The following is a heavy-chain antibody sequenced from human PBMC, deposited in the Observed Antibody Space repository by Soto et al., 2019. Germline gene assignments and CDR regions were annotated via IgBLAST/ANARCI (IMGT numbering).Heavy chain of an antibody. J-gene: IGHJ4*02. CDR1: GFTFSSYS. CDR3: ARCIGNPSYFAY. Sequence: EVQLLESGGGVVQPGGSLRLPCAASGFTFSSYSMSWVRQAPGKGLEWVSIISGNSVTIEYADSAKGRFTISRDNSKHMLYLQMGSLTAEDTAVYFCARCIGNPSYFAYWGQGTPVTVSS. D-gene: IGHD1-1*01. V-gene: IGHV3-23*01. CDR2: ISGNSVTI.